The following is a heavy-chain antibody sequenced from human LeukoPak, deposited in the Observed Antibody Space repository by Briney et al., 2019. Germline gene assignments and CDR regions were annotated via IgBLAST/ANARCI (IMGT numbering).Heavy chain of an antibody. CDR1: GGSISSYY. J-gene: IGHJ4*02. CDR2: IYYSGST. Sequence: SETLSLTCTVSGGSISSYYWSWIRQPPGKGLEWIGYIYYSGSTNYNPSLKSRVTISVDTSKNQFSLKLSSVTAADTAVYYCARHDTLDTAMVLWDYWGQGTLVTVSS. CDR3: ARHDTLDTAMVLWDY. D-gene: IGHD5-18*01. V-gene: IGHV4-59*08.